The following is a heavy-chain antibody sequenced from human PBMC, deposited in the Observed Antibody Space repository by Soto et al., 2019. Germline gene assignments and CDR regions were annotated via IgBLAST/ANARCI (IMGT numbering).Heavy chain of an antibody. CDR1: GGSISTYF. CDR3: ARGADDYGDFDY. CDR2: IYYSGST. V-gene: IGHV4-59*01. D-gene: IGHD4-17*01. Sequence: SETLSLTCTVSGGSISTYFWSWIRQPPGKGLEWIGYIYYSGSTNYNPSLKSRVTISVDTSKNLFSLELSSVTAADTAVYYCARGADDYGDFDYWGQGALVTVSS. J-gene: IGHJ4*02.